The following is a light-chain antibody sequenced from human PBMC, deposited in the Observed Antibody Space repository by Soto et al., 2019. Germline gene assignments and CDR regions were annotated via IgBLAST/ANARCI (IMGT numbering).Light chain of an antibody. CDR2: EVS. Sequence: DIQVTQSPSSLSASVGDRVTITCRATQTINTFLNWYQHKPGRAPSLLMYEVSTLHTGVPPRFSGSGSGTNFTLTINGLQPEDFATYCCQQTLSSPRTFGPGTKV. V-gene: IGKV1-39*01. CDR3: QQTLSSPRT. J-gene: IGKJ1*01. CDR1: QTINTF.